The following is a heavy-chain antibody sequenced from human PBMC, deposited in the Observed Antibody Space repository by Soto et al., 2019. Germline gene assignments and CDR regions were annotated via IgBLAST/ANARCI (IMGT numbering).Heavy chain of an antibody. J-gene: IGHJ5*02. V-gene: IGHV4-59*08. CDR2: IYYSGST. CDR1: GGSISSYY. Sequence: SETLSLTCTVSGGSISSYYWSWIRQPPGKGLEWIGYIYYSGSTNYNPSLKSRVTIPVDTSKNQFSLKLSSVTAADTAVYYCASSYSSSWYSSWFDPWGQGTLVTVSS. D-gene: IGHD6-13*01. CDR3: ASSYSSSWYSSWFDP.